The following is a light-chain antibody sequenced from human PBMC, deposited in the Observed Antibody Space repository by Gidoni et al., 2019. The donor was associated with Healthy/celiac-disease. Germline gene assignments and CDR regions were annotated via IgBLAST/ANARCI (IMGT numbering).Light chain of an antibody. Sequence: DIQMSQYPSSVSASVGDRVTITCRASQFIRSWLAWYQQRPGKATKLLIYVAFSLQSGVPARFSGSGSGTDYTLTISSLQTEDFATYYCQQANSFPYTFGQGTKLEIK. CDR1: QFIRSW. V-gene: IGKV1-12*01. CDR3: QQANSFPYT. J-gene: IGKJ2*01. CDR2: VAF.